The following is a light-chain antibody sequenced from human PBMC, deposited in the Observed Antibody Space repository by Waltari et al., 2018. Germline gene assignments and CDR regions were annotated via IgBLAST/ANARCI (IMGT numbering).Light chain of an antibody. J-gene: IGKJ4*01. Sequence: EIVLTQSPATLSLSPGERDTLSCRASQCVSSYLAWYQQKSGQAPRLPIYDASSRATGIPARFSGGGSGTDFTLTISSLEPEDFAVYYCQQRSDWLLTFGGGTKVEIK. CDR1: QCVSSY. CDR2: DAS. V-gene: IGKV3-11*01. CDR3: QQRSDWLLT.